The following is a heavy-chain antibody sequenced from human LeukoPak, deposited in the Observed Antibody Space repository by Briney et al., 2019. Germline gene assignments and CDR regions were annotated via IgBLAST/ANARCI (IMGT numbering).Heavy chain of an antibody. D-gene: IGHD3-22*01. Sequence: PGGSLRLSCGASGFTFSSYAMSWVRQAPGKGLEWVSAISGSGGSTYYADSVKGRFTISRDNSKNTLYLQMNSLRAEDTAVYYCAKVYTYYYDSSGYSPFDAFDIWGQGTMVTVSS. CDR3: AKVYTYYYDSSGYSPFDAFDI. CDR1: GFTFSSYA. J-gene: IGHJ3*02. CDR2: ISGSGGST. V-gene: IGHV3-23*01.